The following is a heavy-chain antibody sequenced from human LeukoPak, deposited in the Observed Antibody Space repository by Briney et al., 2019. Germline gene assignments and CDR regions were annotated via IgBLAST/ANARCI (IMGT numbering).Heavy chain of an antibody. Sequence: SETLSLTCTVSGGSLSTYYWNWIRQPPGKGLEWIGYIYHSGSTKYNPSLKSRITISVDTSKNQFSLEVSSVTAADTAVYYCARSLRNAFDIWGQGTMVTVSS. CDR2: IYHSGST. CDR1: GGSLSTYY. J-gene: IGHJ3*02. V-gene: IGHV4-59*01. D-gene: IGHD3-3*01. CDR3: ARSLRNAFDI.